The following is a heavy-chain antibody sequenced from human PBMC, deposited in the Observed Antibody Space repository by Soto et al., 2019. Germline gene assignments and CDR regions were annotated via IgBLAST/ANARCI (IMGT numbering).Heavy chain of an antibody. Sequence: GASVKVSCKASGYTFTSYGISWVRQAPGQGLEWMGWISAYNGNTNYAQKLQGRVTMTTGTSTSTAYMELRSLRSDDTAVYYCARDQDIVVVTGPSYYGMDVWGQGTTVTVSS. D-gene: IGHD2-21*02. CDR3: ARDQDIVVVTGPSYYGMDV. CDR1: GYTFTSYG. V-gene: IGHV1-18*04. J-gene: IGHJ6*02. CDR2: ISAYNGNT.